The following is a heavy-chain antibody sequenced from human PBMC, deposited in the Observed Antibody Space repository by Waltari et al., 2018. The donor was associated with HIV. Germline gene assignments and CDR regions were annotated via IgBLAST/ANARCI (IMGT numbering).Heavy chain of an antibody. CDR1: GFTLNSVW. J-gene: IGHJ4*02. CDR3: TSEEDYGSGSHFDY. V-gene: IGHV3-15*01. CDR2: IKTKGDCGAT. D-gene: IGHD3-10*01. Sequence: EVQLVESGGDLLKPGGCLRLSCAASGFTLNSVWMSWVRQAPGKGLEWVGRIKTKGDCGATDYAAAVKGRFTISRDDSKNTVYLQMNSLKIEDTAVYYCTSEEDYGSGSHFDYWGQGTLVTVSS.